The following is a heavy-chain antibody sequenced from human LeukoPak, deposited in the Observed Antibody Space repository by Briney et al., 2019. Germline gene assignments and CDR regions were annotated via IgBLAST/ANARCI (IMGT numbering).Heavy chain of an antibody. CDR2: ISANNGET. CDR1: GYTFTNYG. V-gene: IGHV1-18*04. J-gene: IGHJ4*02. D-gene: IGHD2-2*01. Sequence: GASVKVSCKASGYTFTNYGISWVRQAPGQGLEWMAWISANNGETRYAQNLQGRVTMTTDTSTSTAYMELRSLRSDDTVVYYCARVPPSAHQMLSSDYWGQGTQVTVSS. CDR3: ARVPPSAHQMLSSDY.